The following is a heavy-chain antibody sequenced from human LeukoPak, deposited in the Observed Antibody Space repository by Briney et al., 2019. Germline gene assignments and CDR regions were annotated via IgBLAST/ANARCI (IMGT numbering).Heavy chain of an antibody. CDR1: GFTVSSNY. V-gene: IGHV3-66*01. J-gene: IGHJ4*02. CDR3: ARDPCSGVSCHSGYYDY. Sequence: GGSLRLSCAASGFTVSSNYMSWVRQAPGKGLEWVSVIYSGGSAYYADSVKGRFAISRDNSKNTVYLQMSSLRAEDTAMYYCARDPCSGVSCHSGYYDYWGQGTLVTVSS. D-gene: IGHD2-15*01. CDR2: IYSGGSA.